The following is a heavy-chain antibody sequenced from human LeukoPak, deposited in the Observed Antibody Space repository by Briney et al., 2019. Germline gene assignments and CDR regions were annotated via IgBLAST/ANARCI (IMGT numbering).Heavy chain of an antibody. CDR1: GGSISSGGYY. CDR2: IYHSGST. J-gene: IGHJ6*03. CDR3: ARMWELHMDV. Sequence: SQTLSLTCTVSGGSISSGGYYWSWIRQPPGKGLEWIGYIYHSGSTYYNPSLKSRVTISVDRSKNQFSLKLSSVTAADTAVYYCARMWELHMDVWGKGTTVTVSS. D-gene: IGHD1-26*01. V-gene: IGHV4-30-2*01.